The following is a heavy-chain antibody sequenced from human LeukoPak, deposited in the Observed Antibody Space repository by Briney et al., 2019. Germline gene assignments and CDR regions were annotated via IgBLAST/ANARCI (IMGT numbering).Heavy chain of an antibody. J-gene: IGHJ5*02. CDR1: GYTFTGYY. V-gene: IGHV1-2*02. CDR2: INPNSGGT. CDR3: ARAARIAAAGTSWFDP. Sequence: GASVKVSCKASGYTFTGYYMHWVRQAPGPGLEWMGWINPNSGGTNYAQKFQGRVTMTRDTSISTAYMELSRLRSDDTAVYYCARAARIAAAGTSWFDPWGQGTLVTVSS. D-gene: IGHD6-13*01.